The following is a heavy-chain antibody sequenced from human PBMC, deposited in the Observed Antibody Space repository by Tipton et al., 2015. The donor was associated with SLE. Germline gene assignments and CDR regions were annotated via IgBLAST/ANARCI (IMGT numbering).Heavy chain of an antibody. V-gene: IGHV1-18*01. D-gene: IGHD2-2*01. CDR1: GYYFTNYD. Sequence: QVQLVQSGAEVKKPGASVKVSCKASGYYFTNYDITWMRQAPGQGLEWMGWISTFNGNTNYAQNLQGRVTLTTDTSTSTAYMELRSLRSDDTAVYYCARYGEYQLLWHWFDPWGQGTLVTVSS. CDR2: ISTFNGNT. J-gene: IGHJ5*02. CDR3: ARYGEYQLLWHWFDP.